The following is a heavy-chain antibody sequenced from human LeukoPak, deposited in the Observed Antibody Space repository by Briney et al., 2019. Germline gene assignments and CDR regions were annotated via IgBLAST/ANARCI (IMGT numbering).Heavy chain of an antibody. V-gene: IGHV3-33*06. D-gene: IGHD2-8*01. CDR1: GFTFSSYG. CDR3: AKDVRRRCEYFQH. J-gene: IGHJ1*01. Sequence: GRSLRLSCAASGFTFSSYGMHWVRQAPGKGLEWVAVIWYDGSNKYYADSVKGRFTISRDNSKNTLYLQMNSLRAEDTAVYYCAKDVRRRCEYFQHWGQGTLVTVSS. CDR2: IWYDGSNK.